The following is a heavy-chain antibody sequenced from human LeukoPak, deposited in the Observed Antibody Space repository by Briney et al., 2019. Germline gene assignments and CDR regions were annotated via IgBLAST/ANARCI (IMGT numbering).Heavy chain of an antibody. J-gene: IGHJ4*02. CDR2: IYAGGSP. D-gene: IGHD3-10*01. V-gene: IGHV3-53*05. Sequence: GGSLRLSCAASGFIVSSNYMSWVRQAPGKGLEWVSVIYAGGSPFYADSVKGRFTISRDNSRSTLYLQMNSLRPEDTAIYYCAREGYYGSGSPPSLYFDYWGQGTLVTVSS. CDR3: AREGYYGSGSPPSLYFDY. CDR1: GFIVSSNY.